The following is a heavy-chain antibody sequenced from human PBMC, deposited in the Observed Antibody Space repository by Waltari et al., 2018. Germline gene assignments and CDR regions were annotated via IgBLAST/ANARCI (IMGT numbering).Heavy chain of an antibody. Sequence: QVQLVQSGAEVKKPGSSVKVSCKASGGTVSSVAISWVRPAPGQGLEWMGGIIPIFGTANYAQKFQGRVTITADESTSTAYMGLSSLRSEDTAVYYCARARDYYDSSAPDYWGQGTLVTVSS. D-gene: IGHD3-22*01. J-gene: IGHJ4*02. CDR1: GGTVSSVA. CDR3: ARARDYYDSSAPDY. CDR2: IIPIFGTA. V-gene: IGHV1-69*01.